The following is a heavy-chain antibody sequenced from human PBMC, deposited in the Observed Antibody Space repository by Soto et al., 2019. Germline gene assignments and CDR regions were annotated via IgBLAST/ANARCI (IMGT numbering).Heavy chain of an antibody. J-gene: IGHJ6*03. D-gene: IGHD2-2*01. Sequence: QVQLQESGPGLVKPSQTLSLTCTVSGGSISSGGYYWSWIRQHPGKGLEWIGYIYYSGSTYYNPSLKSRVTISVDTSKNQFSLKLSSVTAADTAVYYCARARSPPLTEDIVVVPADHYYMDVWGKGTTVTVSS. CDR3: ARARSPPLTEDIVVVPADHYYMDV. CDR1: GGSISSGGYY. V-gene: IGHV4-31*03. CDR2: IYYSGST.